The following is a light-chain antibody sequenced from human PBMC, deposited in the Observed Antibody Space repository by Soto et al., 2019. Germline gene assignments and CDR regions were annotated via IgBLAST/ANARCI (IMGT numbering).Light chain of an antibody. CDR2: DVT. CDR1: SNDVGSYNR. V-gene: IGLV2-18*02. CDR3: SSYTSKNSHVV. J-gene: IGLJ2*01. Sequence: QSALTQPPSVSGSPGQSVTISCTGTSNDVGSYNRVSWYQQPPGTAPKLIIYDVTSRPSGVPDRFSGSRSGKTASLTISGLQAEDEADYFCSSYTSKNSHVVFGGGTKLPVL.